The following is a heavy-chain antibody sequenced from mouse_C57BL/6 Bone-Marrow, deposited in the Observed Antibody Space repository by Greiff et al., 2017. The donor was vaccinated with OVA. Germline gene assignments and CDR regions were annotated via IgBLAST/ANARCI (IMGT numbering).Heavy chain of an antibody. J-gene: IGHJ3*01. D-gene: IGHD1-1*01. V-gene: IGHV5-4*01. CDR3: ARDYYGSTYWFAY. CDR2: ISDGGSYT. Sequence: EVQGVESGGGLVKPGGSLKLSCAASGFTFSSYAMSWVRQTPEKRLEWVATISDGGSYTYYPDNVKGRFTISRDNAKNNLYLQMSHLKSEDTAMYYCARDYYGSTYWFAYWGQGTLVTVSA. CDR1: GFTFSSYA.